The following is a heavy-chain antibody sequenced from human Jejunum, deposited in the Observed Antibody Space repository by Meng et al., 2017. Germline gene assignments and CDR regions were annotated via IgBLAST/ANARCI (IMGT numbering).Heavy chain of an antibody. CDR1: GFPFSWFR. CDR2: IKADENTI. V-gene: IGHV3-74*01. CDR3: ARDNDWVVWDY. Sequence: VVSGGGLFATGGSMRPPGAASGFPFSWFRMHWGRRGAWKGLMWVSLIKADENTISYADSVRGRFTISRDNAKSTLYLEMNSLRAEDAAVYYCARDNDWVVWDYWGRGTLVTVSS. J-gene: IGHJ4*01. D-gene: IGHD1-1*01.